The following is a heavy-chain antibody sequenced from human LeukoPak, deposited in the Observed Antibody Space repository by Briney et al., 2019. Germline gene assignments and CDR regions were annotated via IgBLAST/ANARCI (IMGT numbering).Heavy chain of an antibody. V-gene: IGHV3-30*03. CDR3: ARTYYDFWSGYRPLYYFDY. CDR1: GFTFSSYG. Sequence: PGRSLRLSCAASGFTFSSYGMNWVRQAPGKGLEWVAVMSYDGTNKFYADSVKGRFTISRDNSKNTVYLQMNSLRAEDTAVYYCARTYYDFWSGYRPLYYFDYWGQGTLVTVSS. J-gene: IGHJ4*02. D-gene: IGHD3-3*01. CDR2: MSYDGTNK.